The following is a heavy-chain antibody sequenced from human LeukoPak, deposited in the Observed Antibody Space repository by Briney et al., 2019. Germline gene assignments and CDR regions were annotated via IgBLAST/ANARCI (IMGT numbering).Heavy chain of an antibody. V-gene: IGHV1-8*01. D-gene: IGHD3-10*01. CDR2: MSPDSGNA. J-gene: IGHJ4*02. CDR1: GYTFTSHH. CDR3: AKEQKLRYLDY. Sequence: ASVKVSCEASGYTFTSHHINWVRQATGQGLEWMGWMSPDSGNAGFAQKFQGRITMTRNTSISTAFMELSSLRSEDTALYYCAKEQKLRYLDYWGQGTLVTVPS.